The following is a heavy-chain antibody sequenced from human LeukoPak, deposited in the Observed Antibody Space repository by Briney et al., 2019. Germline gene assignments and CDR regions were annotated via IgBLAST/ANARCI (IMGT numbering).Heavy chain of an antibody. CDR1: GFSFTTYW. J-gene: IGHJ4*02. CDR3: AKDLAAAAGTPADY. Sequence: GGSLRLSCAATGFSFTTYWMSWVRQAPGKGLEWVANIKEDGSDKYYVDSVKGRFSISRDNAKNSLYLQMSSLRAEDTAVYYCAKDLAAAAGTPADYWGQGTLVTVSS. V-gene: IGHV3-7*03. D-gene: IGHD6-13*01. CDR2: IKEDGSDK.